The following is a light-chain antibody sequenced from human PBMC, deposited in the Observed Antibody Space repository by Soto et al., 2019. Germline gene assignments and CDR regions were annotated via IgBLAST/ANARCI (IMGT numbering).Light chain of an antibody. CDR3: SSYTSSSTPYV. CDR2: EVS. Sequence: LAQPASVSGSPGQSITTSCTGTSSDVGGYNYVPWYQQHPGKAPKLMIYEVSNRPSGVSNRFSGSKSGNTASLTISGLQAEDEADYYCSSYTSSSTPYVFGTGTKVTVL. CDR1: SSDVGGYNY. V-gene: IGLV2-14*01. J-gene: IGLJ1*01.